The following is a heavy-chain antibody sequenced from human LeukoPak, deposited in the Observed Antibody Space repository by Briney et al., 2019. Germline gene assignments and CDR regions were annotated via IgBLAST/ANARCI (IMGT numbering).Heavy chain of an antibody. D-gene: IGHD1-26*01. J-gene: IGHJ3*02. V-gene: IGHV3-11*04. CDR1: GFIFSDYY. CDR2: ISTSVGII. Sequence: GGSLRLSCEASGFIFSDYYMAWIRQAPGKGLECVSYISTSVGIIYYADSVKGRFTISRDNARDSLYLQMNTLRAEDTAVYYCARVGTLPDDALDMWGQGTMVTVSS. CDR3: ARVGTLPDDALDM.